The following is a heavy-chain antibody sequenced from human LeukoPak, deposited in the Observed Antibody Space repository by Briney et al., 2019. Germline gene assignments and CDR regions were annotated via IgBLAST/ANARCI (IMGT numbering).Heavy chain of an antibody. D-gene: IGHD2-2*01. Sequence: GGSLRLSCAASGFTFSSYAMSWVRQAPGKGLEWVSAISGSGGSTYYADSVKGRFTISRDNSKNTLYLQMNSLRAEDTAVYHCAKGHCSSTSCPLEAYYYYGMDVWGKGTTVTVSS. J-gene: IGHJ6*04. CDR2: ISGSGGST. CDR3: AKGHCSSTSCPLEAYYYYGMDV. V-gene: IGHV3-23*01. CDR1: GFTFSSYA.